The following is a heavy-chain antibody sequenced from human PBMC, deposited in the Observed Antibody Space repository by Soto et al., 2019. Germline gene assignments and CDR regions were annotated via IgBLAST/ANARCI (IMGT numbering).Heavy chain of an antibody. CDR3: ASVPDY. CDR1: GGSISSGGYS. J-gene: IGHJ4*02. D-gene: IGHD2-2*01. CDR2: IYHSGSI. V-gene: IGHV4-30-2*01. Sequence: QLQLQESGSGLVKPSQTLSLTCAVSGGSISSGGYSWSWIRQPPGKGLEGIGYIYHSGSIYYNPSLRRRVTISVDRSKNQFYLKLGSVTAADTAVYYCASVPDYWGQGTLVTVSS.